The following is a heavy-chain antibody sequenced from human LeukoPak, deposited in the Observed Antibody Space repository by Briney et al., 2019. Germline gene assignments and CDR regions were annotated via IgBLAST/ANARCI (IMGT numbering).Heavy chain of an antibody. J-gene: IGHJ4*02. Sequence: KASETLSLTCTVSGGSISSYYWSWIRQPAGKGLEWIGRIYTSGSTNYNPSLKSRVTMSVDTSKNQFSLKLTSVTTADTAVYYCARPVTARGGSGWPQHIDYWGQGTLVSVSS. CDR2: IYTSGST. CDR1: GGSISSYY. V-gene: IGHV4-4*07. D-gene: IGHD6-19*01. CDR3: ARPVTARGGSGWPQHIDY.